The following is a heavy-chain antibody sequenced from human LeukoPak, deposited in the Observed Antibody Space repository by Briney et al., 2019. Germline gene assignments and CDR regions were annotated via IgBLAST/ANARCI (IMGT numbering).Heavy chain of an antibody. V-gene: IGHV3-30*04. Sequence: HPGGSLRLSCAASGFTFNNYAMHWVRQAPGKGLEWVALISYDGSSKYYADSVKGRFTISRDNSKNTLYLQMHSLRGKDAAVYYCARGLDSSSWLNWFDPWGQGTLVTVSS. D-gene: IGHD6-13*01. CDR3: ARGLDSSSWLNWFDP. CDR2: ISYDGSSK. J-gene: IGHJ5*02. CDR1: GFTFNNYA.